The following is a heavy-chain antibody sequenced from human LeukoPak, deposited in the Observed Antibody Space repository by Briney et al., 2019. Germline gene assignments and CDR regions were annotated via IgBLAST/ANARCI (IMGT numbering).Heavy chain of an antibody. V-gene: IGHV3-21*04. CDR3: AKESVVVVAATYFDN. CDR1: GFTFRSYS. Sequence: GGSLRLSCAASGFTFRSYSMNWVRQAPGKGLEWVSSISSSSSYIYYADSVKGRFTISRDHSKNTLYLQMNSLRAEDTAVYYCAKESVVVVAATYFDNWGQGTLVTVSS. J-gene: IGHJ4*02. D-gene: IGHD2-15*01. CDR2: ISSSSSYI.